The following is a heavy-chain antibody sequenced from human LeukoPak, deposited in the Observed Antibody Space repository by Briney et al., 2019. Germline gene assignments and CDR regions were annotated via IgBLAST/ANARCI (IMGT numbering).Heavy chain of an antibody. J-gene: IGHJ5*02. CDR3: ARSAAAAWFDP. CDR2: IYYSGST. V-gene: IGHV4-61*05. Sequence: SETLSLTCTVSGGSISSSSYYWGWIRQPPGKGLEWIGYIYYSGSTNYNPSLKSRVTISVDTSKNQFSLKLSSVTAADTAVYYCARSAAAAWFDPWGQGTLVTVSS. D-gene: IGHD6-13*01. CDR1: GGSISSSSYY.